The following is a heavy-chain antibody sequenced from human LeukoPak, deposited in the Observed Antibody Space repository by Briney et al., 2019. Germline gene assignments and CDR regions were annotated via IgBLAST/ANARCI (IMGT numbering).Heavy chain of an antibody. CDR1: GFTFSNYW. CDR3: ARDTGYNTFDY. Sequence: GGSLRLSCAASGFTFSNYWMSWVRQAPGKGLEWVANIKEDGSDKYYVDSVKGRFTISRDNAKNSRYLQMNSLRAEDTAVYYCARDTGYNTFDYWGQGTLVTVSS. CDR2: IKEDGSDK. J-gene: IGHJ4*02. V-gene: IGHV3-7*05. D-gene: IGHD5-24*01.